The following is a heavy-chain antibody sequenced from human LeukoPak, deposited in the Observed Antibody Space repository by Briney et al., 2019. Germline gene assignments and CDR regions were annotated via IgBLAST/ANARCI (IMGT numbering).Heavy chain of an antibody. V-gene: IGHV4-4*07. J-gene: IGHJ4*02. CDR3: ARQKSIAARLENFDY. Sequence: SETLSLTCTVSGGSISSYYWSWIRQPAGKGLEWIGRIYTSGSTNYNPSLKSRVTMSVDTSKNQFSLKLSSVTAADTAVYYCARQKSIAARLENFDYWGQGTLVTVSS. CDR2: IYTSGST. CDR1: GGSISSYY. D-gene: IGHD6-6*01.